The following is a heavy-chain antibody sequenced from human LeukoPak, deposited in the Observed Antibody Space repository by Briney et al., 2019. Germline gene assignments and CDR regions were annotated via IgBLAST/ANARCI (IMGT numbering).Heavy chain of an antibody. J-gene: IGHJ4*02. D-gene: IGHD2-15*01. CDR1: GFTFSGSA. CDR2: ISDNGDST. V-gene: IGHV3-23*01. Sequence: PGGSLRLSCAASGFTFSGSAMTWVRQAPGKGLEWVSSISDNGDSTYYADSGKGRFTISRDNSRDTLYVQMHSLRAEDAAVYYCAKNSGGSCYSAFHYWGQGTVVTVSS. CDR3: AKNSGGSCYSAFHY.